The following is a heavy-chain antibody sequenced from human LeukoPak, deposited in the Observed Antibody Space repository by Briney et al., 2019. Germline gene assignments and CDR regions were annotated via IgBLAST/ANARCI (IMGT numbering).Heavy chain of an antibody. D-gene: IGHD2/OR15-2a*01. CDR3: ARVHNSVFPDY. J-gene: IGHJ4*02. Sequence: AETLSLTCTVSGYSISSGYYWGWIRLPPGKGLEWIGSIYHSGSTYYNPSLKSRVTISVDTSKNQFSLKLSSVTAADTAVYYCARVHNSVFPDYWGQGTLVTVSS. V-gene: IGHV4-38-2*02. CDR1: GYSISSGYY. CDR2: IYHSGST.